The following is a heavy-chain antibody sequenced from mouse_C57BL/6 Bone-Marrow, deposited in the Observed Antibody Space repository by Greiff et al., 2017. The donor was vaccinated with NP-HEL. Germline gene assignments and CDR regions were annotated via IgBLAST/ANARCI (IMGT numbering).Heavy chain of an antibody. J-gene: IGHJ3*01. CDR1: GFTFSSYA. Sequence: DVKLVESGGGLVKPGGSLKLSCAASGFTFSSYAMSWVRQTPEKRLEWVATISDGGSYTYYPDNVKGRFTISRDNAKNNLYLQMSHLKSEDTAMYYCARDIYDGYYVRFAYWGQGTLVTVSA. D-gene: IGHD2-3*01. CDR2: ISDGGSYT. CDR3: ARDIYDGYYVRFAY. V-gene: IGHV5-4*01.